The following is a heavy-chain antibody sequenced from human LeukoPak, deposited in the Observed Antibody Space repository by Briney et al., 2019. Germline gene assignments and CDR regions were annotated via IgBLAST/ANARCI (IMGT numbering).Heavy chain of an antibody. V-gene: IGHV3-23*01. Sequence: PGGSLRLSCAASGFTFSSYSMSWVRQAPGKGLEWVSATSGSGLNIFYADAVKGRFTISRDISRNIVYLEMNSLTSDDTAVYYCAKEDTAGSGGGCPMGCYWARPFHFWGQGTLVSVTS. CDR2: TSGSGLNI. CDR1: GFTFSSYS. J-gene: IGHJ4*02. CDR3: AKEDTAGSGGGCPMGCYWARPFHF. D-gene: IGHD2-2*01.